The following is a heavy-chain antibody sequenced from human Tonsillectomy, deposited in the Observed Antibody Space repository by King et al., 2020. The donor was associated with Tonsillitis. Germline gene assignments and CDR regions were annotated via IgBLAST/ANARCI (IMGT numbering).Heavy chain of an antibody. Sequence: LQLQESGPGLVKPSQTLSLTCTVSGGSINSDDYYLPWIRQHPGKGLEWIGYVYYIGSTDYNXSXKSRVTIAIDTSKNQFFLKLTSVTAADTAVYYCARGSGCXSNNCHHWFDPWGQXXXVTXSS. D-gene: IGHD1-1*01. CDR1: GGSINSDDYY. CDR2: VYYIGST. J-gene: IGHJ5*02. CDR3: ARGSGCXSNNCHHWFDP. V-gene: IGHV4-31*03.